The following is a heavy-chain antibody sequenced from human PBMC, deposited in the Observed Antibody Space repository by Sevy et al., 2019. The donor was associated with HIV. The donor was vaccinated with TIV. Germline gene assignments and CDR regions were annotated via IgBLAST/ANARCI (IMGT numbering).Heavy chain of an antibody. CDR3: ARDGNSSSWPGGILDY. V-gene: IGHV3-30-3*01. Sequence: GGSLRLSCAASGFTFSSYAMHWVRQAPGKGLEWVAVISYDGSNKYYADSVKGRFTISRDNSKNTLYLQMNSLRAEDTAVYYCARDGNSSSWPGGILDYWGQRTLVTVSS. J-gene: IGHJ4*02. D-gene: IGHD6-13*01. CDR1: GFTFSSYA. CDR2: ISYDGSNK.